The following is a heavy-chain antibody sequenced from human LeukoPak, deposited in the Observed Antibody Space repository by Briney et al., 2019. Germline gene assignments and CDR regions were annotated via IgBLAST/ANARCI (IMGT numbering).Heavy chain of an antibody. Sequence: PGGSLRLSCAASGFTFSSHAMSWVRQAPGKGLEWIGSVYYSGNTYNPSLKSRVTISVDTSKNQFSLNLTSVNAADTAIYYCARVMAARREDLNWFDPWGQGTLVTVSS. D-gene: IGHD6-6*01. V-gene: IGHV4-39*07. J-gene: IGHJ5*02. CDR1: GFTFSSHAM. CDR2: VYYSGNT. CDR3: ARVMAARREDLNWFDP.